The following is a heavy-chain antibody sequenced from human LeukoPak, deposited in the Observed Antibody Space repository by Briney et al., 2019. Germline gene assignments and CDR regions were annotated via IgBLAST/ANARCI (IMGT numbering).Heavy chain of an antibody. V-gene: IGHV4-30-4*01. CDR1: GGSITSNNYF. Sequence: SVTLSLTCNVSGGSITSNNYFWSWIRQPPGEGREWIGYIRYNGGAYYNPSLQSRATMSVDTSKNQFSLRLSSVTAPDTAIYYCAREVIAPADSDAFDIWGQGTMVTVS. CDR2: IRYNGGA. J-gene: IGHJ3*02. CDR3: AREVIAPADSDAFDI. D-gene: IGHD2-21*01.